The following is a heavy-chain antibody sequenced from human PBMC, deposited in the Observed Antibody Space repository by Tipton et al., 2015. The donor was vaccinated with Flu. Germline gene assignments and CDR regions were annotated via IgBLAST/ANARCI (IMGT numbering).Heavy chain of an antibody. J-gene: IGHJ4*02. Sequence: TLSLTCTVSGDSITSSSFYWGWIRQPPGKGLEWIGGVSHSGSTSYNPSLKSRIVMSVDTSKNQLSLKLTSVTAADTAVYYCARGSGSGTEMIFDFWGQGTLVTVSS. V-gene: IGHV4-39*07. CDR3: ARGSGSGTEMIFDF. CDR1: GDSITSSSFY. D-gene: IGHD3-10*01. CDR2: VSHSGST.